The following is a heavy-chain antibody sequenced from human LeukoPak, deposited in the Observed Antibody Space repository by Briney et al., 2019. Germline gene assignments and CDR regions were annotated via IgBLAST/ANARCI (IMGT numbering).Heavy chain of an antibody. CDR3: AGGQTYYYGSGSYGHYYGMDV. CDR1: GFTFSSYA. CDR2: ISYDGSNK. Sequence: GGSLRLSCAASGFTFSSYAMHWVRQAPGKGLEWVAVISYDGSNKYYADSVKGRFTISRDNSKNTLYLQMNSLRAEDTAVYYCAGGQTYYYGSGSYGHYYGMDVWGQGTTVTVSS. D-gene: IGHD3-10*01. V-gene: IGHV3-30-3*01. J-gene: IGHJ6*02.